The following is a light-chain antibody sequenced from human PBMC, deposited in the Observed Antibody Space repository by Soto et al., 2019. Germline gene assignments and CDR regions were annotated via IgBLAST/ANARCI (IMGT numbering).Light chain of an antibody. CDR1: SSNIGSNT. V-gene: IGLV1-44*01. J-gene: IGLJ3*02. Sequence: QSVLTQPPSASGTPGQRVTISCSGSSSNIGSNTVNWYQQLPGTAPKLLIYSNNQRPSAVPDRFSDSKSGTSASLAISGLQFEEEADYYCAAWDDSLNGWVFGGGTKLTVL. CDR3: AAWDDSLNGWV. CDR2: SNN.